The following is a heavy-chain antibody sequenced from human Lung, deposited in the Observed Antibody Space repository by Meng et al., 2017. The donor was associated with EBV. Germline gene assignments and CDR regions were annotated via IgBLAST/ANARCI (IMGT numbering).Heavy chain of an antibody. CDR3: GTLKYTSGFYGPAY. D-gene: IGHD6-19*01. Sequence: QVQLVQSGSELKKPGASVKVSCKASGYTFTRYPMNWVRQAPGQGLEWMGWISTNTGNPTYAQGFTGRFVFSVDTSVSTVYLQISSLKAEDTAVYYCGTLKYTSGFYGPAYWGQGALVTVSS. CDR2: ISTNTGNP. CDR1: GYTFTRYP. J-gene: IGHJ4*02. V-gene: IGHV7-4-1*02.